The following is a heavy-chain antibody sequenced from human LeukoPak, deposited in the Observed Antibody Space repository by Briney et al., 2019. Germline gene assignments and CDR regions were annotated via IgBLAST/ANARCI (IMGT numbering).Heavy chain of an antibody. Sequence: SQTLALLWSISGDRVSRSRAPWGSLRQSPSRGLEWLGRSCCWSQWCNDYALSVKGRITINADTSKNHFSLQLNSMTPEDTAVYYCAREPYVSGSPDHWFDPWGQGNLVTVSS. CDR3: AREPYVSGSPDHWFDP. V-gene: IGHV6-1*01. CDR1: GDRVSRSRAP. J-gene: IGHJ5*02. CDR2: SCCWSQWCN. D-gene: IGHD3-10*01.